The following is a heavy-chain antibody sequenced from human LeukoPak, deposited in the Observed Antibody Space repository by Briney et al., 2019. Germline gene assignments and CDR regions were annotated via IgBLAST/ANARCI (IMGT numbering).Heavy chain of an antibody. CDR2: IYYSGST. V-gene: IGHV4-59*08. CDR3: ARQSRRNSSGYDY. CDR1: GGSISSYY. J-gene: IGHJ4*02. Sequence: PSETLSPTCTVSGGSISSYYWSWIRQPPGKGLEWIGYIYYSGSTNYNPSLKSRVTISVDTSKNQFSLKLSSVTAADTAVYYCARQSRRNSSGYDYWGQGTLVTVSS. D-gene: IGHD6-19*01.